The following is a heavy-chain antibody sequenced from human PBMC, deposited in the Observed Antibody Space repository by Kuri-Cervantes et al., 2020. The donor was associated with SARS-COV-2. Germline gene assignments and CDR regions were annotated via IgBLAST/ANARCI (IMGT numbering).Heavy chain of an antibody. Sequence: GGSLRLSCAASGFSFSFYEMSWVRQAPGKGLEWVSYISSSGSTKYYADSVKGRFTISRDNAQKSVYLQMNSLRAEDTAVYYCARGWRWFDPWGHGTRVTVSS. J-gene: IGHJ5*02. CDR3: ARGWRWFDP. D-gene: IGHD2-15*01. CDR1: GFSFSFYE. CDR2: ISSSGSTK. V-gene: IGHV3-48*03.